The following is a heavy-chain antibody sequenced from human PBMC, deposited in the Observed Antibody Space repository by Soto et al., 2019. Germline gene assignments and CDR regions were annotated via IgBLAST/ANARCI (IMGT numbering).Heavy chain of an antibody. Sequence: QVQLVQSGAEVKKPGSSVKVSCKASGGTSSSYTISWVRQAPGQGLEWMGRIIPILGIANYAQKFQGRVTITADKSTSTAYMELSSLSSEGTAVYYCARVFYYTLTGYYNWFDPWGQGTLVTVSS. V-gene: IGHV1-69*02. D-gene: IGHD3-9*01. CDR1: GGTSSSYT. J-gene: IGHJ5*02. CDR2: IIPILGIA. CDR3: ARVFYYTLTGYYNWFDP.